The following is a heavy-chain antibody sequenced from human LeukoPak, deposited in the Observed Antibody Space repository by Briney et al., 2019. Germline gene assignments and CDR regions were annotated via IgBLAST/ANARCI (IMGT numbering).Heavy chain of an antibody. Sequence: VASVKVSCKASGGTFSSYAISWVRQAPGQGLEWMGGIIPIFGTANYAQKFQGRVTITADKSTSTAYMELSSLRSEDTAVYYCARDLLSAGYCSGGSCTTDPWGQGTLVTVSS. CDR3: ARDLLSAGYCSGGSCTTDP. V-gene: IGHV1-69*06. J-gene: IGHJ5*02. CDR2: IIPIFGTA. CDR1: GGTFSSYA. D-gene: IGHD2-15*01.